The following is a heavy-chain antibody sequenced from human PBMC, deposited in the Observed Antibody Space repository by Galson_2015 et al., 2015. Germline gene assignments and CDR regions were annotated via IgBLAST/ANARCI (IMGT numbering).Heavy chain of an antibody. V-gene: IGHV3-48*02. CDR3: ARDRRITMASDC. D-gene: IGHD3-10*01. CDR1: GFTFSSYS. CDR2: ISRSSSTI. Sequence: SLRLSCAASGFTFSSYSMNWVRQAPGKGLVWVSYISRSSSTIYYADSVKGLFTISRDNAKNSLYLQMNSLRDEDTAVYYCARDRRITMASDCWGQGTLVTVSS. J-gene: IGHJ4*02.